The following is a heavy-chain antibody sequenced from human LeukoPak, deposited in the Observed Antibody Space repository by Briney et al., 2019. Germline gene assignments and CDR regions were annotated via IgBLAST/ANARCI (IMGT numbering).Heavy chain of an antibody. CDR3: AKAPRRGSYLDAFDI. J-gene: IGHJ3*02. V-gene: IGHV3-30*02. CDR1: GFTFSSYG. CDR2: IRYDGSNK. D-gene: IGHD1-26*01. Sequence: GGSLRLSCAASGFTFSSYGMHWVRQAPGKGLEWVAFIRYDGSNKYYADSVKGRFTISRGNSKNTLYLQMNSLRAEDTAVYYCAKAPRRGSYLDAFDIWGQGTMVTVSS.